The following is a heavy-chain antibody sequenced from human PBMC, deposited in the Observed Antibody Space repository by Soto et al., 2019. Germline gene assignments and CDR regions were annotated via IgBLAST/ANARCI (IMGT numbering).Heavy chain of an antibody. CDR3: ARINYYDSSGTETPYFDY. Sequence: EVQLVESGGGLVKPGGSLRLSCAASGFTFSSYSMNWVRQAPGKGLEWVSSISSSSSYIYYADSVKGRVTISRDNAKNSLYLQMNSLRAEDTAVYYCARINYYDSSGTETPYFDYWGQGTLVTVSS. V-gene: IGHV3-21*01. CDR1: GFTFSSYS. CDR2: ISSSSSYI. D-gene: IGHD3-22*01. J-gene: IGHJ4*02.